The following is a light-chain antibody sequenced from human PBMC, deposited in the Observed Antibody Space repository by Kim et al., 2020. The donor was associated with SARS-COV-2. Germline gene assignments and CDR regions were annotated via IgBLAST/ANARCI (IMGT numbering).Light chain of an antibody. Sequence: SYELTQPPSVSVSPGHTASITCSGDKLGNKYTCWYQQKPGQSPVLVIYQDSKRPSGIPERFSGSNSGNTATLTISGTQAMDEADYYCQAWVRTTVEFGGG. CDR2: QDS. CDR1: KLGNKY. CDR3: QAWVRTTVE. J-gene: IGLJ3*02. V-gene: IGLV3-1*01.